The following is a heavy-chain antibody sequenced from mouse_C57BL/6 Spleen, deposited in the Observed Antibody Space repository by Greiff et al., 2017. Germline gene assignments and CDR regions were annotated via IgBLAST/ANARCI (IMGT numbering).Heavy chain of an antibody. V-gene: IGHV7-3*01. CDR3: ARFVVAYYAMDY. D-gene: IGHD1-1*01. CDR1: GFTFTDYY. CDR2: IRNKANGYTT. Sequence: EVQGMESGGGLVQPGGSLSLSCAASGFTFTDYYMSWVRQPPGKALEWLGFIRNKANGYTTEYSASVKGRFTISSDNSQSILYLQMNALRAEDSATYYCARFVVAYYAMDYWGQGTSVTVSS. J-gene: IGHJ4*01.